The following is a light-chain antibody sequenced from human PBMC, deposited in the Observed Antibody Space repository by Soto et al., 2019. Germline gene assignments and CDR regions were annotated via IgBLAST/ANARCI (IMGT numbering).Light chain of an antibody. V-gene: IGKV3-20*01. Sequence: IGLTRSTGPMSVTRGERAPRPCRASQSVSSSYLAWYQQKPGQAPRLLIYGASSRATGIPDRFSGSGSGTDFTLTISRLEPEDFAVYYCQQYGRSPGTFGQGTKVDTK. J-gene: IGKJ1*01. CDR3: QQYGRSPGT. CDR1: QSVSSSY. CDR2: GAS.